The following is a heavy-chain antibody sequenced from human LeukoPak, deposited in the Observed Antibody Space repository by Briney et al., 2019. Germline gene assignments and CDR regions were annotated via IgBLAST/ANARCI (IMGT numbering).Heavy chain of an antibody. CDR2: IKQDGSEK. D-gene: IGHD2-2*01. CDR1: GFTFSSYW. CDR3: AREGCSITSCYVDY. V-gene: IGHV3-7*01. J-gene: IGHJ4*02. Sequence: GGSLRLSCAASGFTFSSYWMSWVRQAPGKGLEWVANIKQDGSEKYYVDSVKGRFTISRDNAKNSLYLQMNSLRAEDTAVYYCAREGCSITSCYVDYWGQGTLVTVSS.